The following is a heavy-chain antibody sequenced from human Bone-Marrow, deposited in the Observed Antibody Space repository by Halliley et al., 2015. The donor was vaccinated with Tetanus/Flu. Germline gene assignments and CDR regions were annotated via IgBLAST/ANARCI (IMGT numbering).Heavy chain of an antibody. D-gene: IGHD6-13*01. CDR3: ARASSPAYSRTLAFLYFDL. J-gene: IGHJ2*01. V-gene: IGHV3-11*05. CDR2: NNCYS. Sequence: NNCYSNFADSVPGRFTMSRDDAENSLYLQMDSLRVEDTAVYYCARASSPAYSRTLAFLYFDLWGPGTLVTVSS.